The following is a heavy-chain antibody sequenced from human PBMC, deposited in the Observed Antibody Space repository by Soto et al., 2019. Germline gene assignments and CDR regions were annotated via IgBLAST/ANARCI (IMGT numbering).Heavy chain of an antibody. CDR3: AYMRGHRSGEYVCDR. CDR2: VSTYNDNT. D-gene: IGHD5-12*01. CDR1: GYTFTSYG. Sequence: QVHLVQSGTEVKEPGASLRVSCKPPGYTFTSYGISWVRQAPGQVLEWLGWVSTYNDNTDYAQKFQGRVTLTTDTTTHTGYMDLESLRSDDTAVYYCAYMRGHRSGEYVCDRWDQGTLVTVSS. J-gene: IGHJ4*02. V-gene: IGHV1-18*01.